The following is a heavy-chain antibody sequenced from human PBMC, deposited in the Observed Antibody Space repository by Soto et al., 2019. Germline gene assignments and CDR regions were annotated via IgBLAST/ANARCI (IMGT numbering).Heavy chain of an antibody. D-gene: IGHD5-18*01. CDR3: AKHKSTALPPGYFDY. V-gene: IGHV3-23*01. CDR2: ISGSGGST. Sequence: TGGSLRLSCAASGFTFSSYAMSWVRQXXXKGLEWVSDISGSGGSTYYADSVKGRFTISRDNSKNTLYLQMNSLRAEDTAVYFCAKHKSTALPPGYFDYWGQGTLVTVSS. J-gene: IGHJ4*02. CDR1: GFTFSSYA.